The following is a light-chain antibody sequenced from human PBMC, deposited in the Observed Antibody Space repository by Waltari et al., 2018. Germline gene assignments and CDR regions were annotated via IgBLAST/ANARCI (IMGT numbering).Light chain of an antibody. J-gene: IGLJ2*01. CDR3: SSYSSSSTVI. CDR2: EVN. V-gene: IGLV2-23*02. CDR1: SSDVGSYNL. Sequence: QSALTQPASVSGSPGQSITFSCTGTSSDVGSYNLVSWYQQHPDKAPRLMIYEVNKRSSGVSNRFSGSKSGNTASLIIFGLQAEDEADYYCSSYSSSSTVIFGGGTKVTVL.